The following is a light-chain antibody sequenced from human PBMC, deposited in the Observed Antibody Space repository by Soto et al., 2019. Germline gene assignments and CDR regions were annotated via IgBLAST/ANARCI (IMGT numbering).Light chain of an antibody. Sequence: EIVLTQSPATLSLSPGETATLSCRASQTIRTYLAWYQQRPGQAPRLLIYEASNRATGIPAKFAGSGSGTDFTLTISRLEPEDSAVYYCKYRNSRRFTFGPGTKVEI. CDR2: EAS. V-gene: IGKV3-11*01. CDR1: QTIRTY. CDR3: KYRNSRRFT. J-gene: IGKJ3*01.